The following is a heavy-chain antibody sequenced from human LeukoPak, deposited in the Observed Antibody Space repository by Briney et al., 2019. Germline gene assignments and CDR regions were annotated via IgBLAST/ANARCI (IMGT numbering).Heavy chain of an antibody. J-gene: IGHJ4*02. Sequence: PSETLSLTCTVSGGSISSSSYYWGWIRQPPGKGLEWIGSIYYSGSTYYNPSLKSRVTISVDTSKNQFSLKLSPVTAADTAVYYCARQGSGSSPPYFDYWGQGTLVTVSS. CDR2: IYYSGST. CDR1: GGSISSSSYY. V-gene: IGHV4-39*01. D-gene: IGHD6-13*01. CDR3: ARQGSGSSPPYFDY.